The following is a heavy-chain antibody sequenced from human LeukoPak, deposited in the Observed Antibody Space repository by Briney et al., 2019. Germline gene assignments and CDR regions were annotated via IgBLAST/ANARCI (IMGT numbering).Heavy chain of an antibody. CDR3: ASYEATGLITMVRGVGVDY. V-gene: IGHV3-23*01. CDR1: GFTFSSYA. Sequence: NPGGSLRLSCAASGFTFSSYAMSWVRQAPGKGLEWVSAISGSGGSTYYADSVKGRFTISRDNSKNTLYLQMNSLRAEDTAVYYCASYEATGLITMVRGVGVDYWGQGTLVTVSS. D-gene: IGHD3-10*01. J-gene: IGHJ4*02. CDR2: ISGSGGST.